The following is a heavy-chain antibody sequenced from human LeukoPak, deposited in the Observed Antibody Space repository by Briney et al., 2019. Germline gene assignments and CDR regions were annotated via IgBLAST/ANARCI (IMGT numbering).Heavy chain of an antibody. CDR2: IKQDGSGG. V-gene: IGHV3-7*01. Sequence: GGSLRLSCAVSGFTFSSYWMSWVRQAPGKGLEWVANIKQDGSGGYYVDSVKGRFTISRDNAKNSLYLQMNSLRAEDTAVYYCVRDDDRPDNGLDYWGQGTLVTVSS. CDR3: VRDDDRPDNGLDY. D-gene: IGHD3-22*01. J-gene: IGHJ4*02. CDR1: GFTFSSYW.